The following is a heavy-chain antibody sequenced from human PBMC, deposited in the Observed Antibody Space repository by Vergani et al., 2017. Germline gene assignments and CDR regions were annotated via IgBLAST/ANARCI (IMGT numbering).Heavy chain of an antibody. D-gene: IGHD2-21*02. V-gene: IGHV4-59*01. Sequence: QVQLQESGPGLVKPSETLSLTCTVSGGSISSYYWSWIRQPPGKGLEWIGYIYYSGSTNYNPSLKSRVTISVDTSKNQFSLKLSSVTAADTAVYYWASGGDRAYCGGDCSAVEEVWGQGTTVTVSS. CDR2: IYYSGST. CDR3: ASGGDRAYCGGDCSAVEEV. CDR1: GGSISSYY. J-gene: IGHJ6*02.